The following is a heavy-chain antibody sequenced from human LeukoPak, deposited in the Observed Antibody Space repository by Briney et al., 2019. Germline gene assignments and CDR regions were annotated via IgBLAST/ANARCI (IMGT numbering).Heavy chain of an antibody. Sequence: ASVKVSCKASGYTFTGYYMHWVRQAPGQGLEWMGWINPNSGGTNYAQKFQGWVTMTRDTSISTAYMELSRLRSDDTAVYYCARAEARYYDILTGYWGIDYYGMDVWVKGTTVTVSS. V-gene: IGHV1-2*04. CDR2: INPNSGGT. J-gene: IGHJ6*04. CDR3: ARAEARYYDILTGYWGIDYYGMDV. D-gene: IGHD3-9*01. CDR1: GYTFTGYY.